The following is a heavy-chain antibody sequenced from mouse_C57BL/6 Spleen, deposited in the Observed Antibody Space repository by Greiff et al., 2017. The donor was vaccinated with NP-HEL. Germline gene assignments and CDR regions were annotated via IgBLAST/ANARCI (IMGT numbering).Heavy chain of an antibody. V-gene: IGHV1-82*01. CDR1: GYAFSSSW. CDR2: IYPGDGDT. D-gene: IGHD2-5*01. Sequence: QVQLKQSGPELVKPGASVKISCKASGYAFSSSWMNWVKQRPGKGLEWIGRIYPGDGDTNYNGKFKGKATLTADKSSSTAYMQLSSLTSEDSAVYFCATYSNYGYWGQGTTLTVSS. J-gene: IGHJ2*01. CDR3: ATYSNYGY.